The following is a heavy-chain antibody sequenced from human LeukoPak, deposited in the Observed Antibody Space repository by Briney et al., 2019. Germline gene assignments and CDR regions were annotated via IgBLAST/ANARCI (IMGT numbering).Heavy chain of an antibody. D-gene: IGHD3-9*01. V-gene: IGHV4-61*02. CDR3: ASGLRYLDRYY. CDR2: IYTSGSA. J-gene: IGHJ4*02. CDR1: SGAISSGSYY. Sequence: SVTLSLTGTGSSGAISSGSYYRRWIRQPAGKRLEWIGRIYTSGSANYNPSLNSRITISVDTSKNKFSMKLSSVTTADSDGHYCASGLRYLDRYYWGQGTLVTVSS.